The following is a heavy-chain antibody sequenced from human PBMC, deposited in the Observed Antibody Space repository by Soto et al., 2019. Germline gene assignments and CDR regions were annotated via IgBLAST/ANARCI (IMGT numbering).Heavy chain of an antibody. CDR3: ARFLCSSGWKHLFNYYDMDV. D-gene: IGHD6-19*01. J-gene: IGHJ6*02. V-gene: IGHV6-1*01. CDR1: GDSVSSNSAA. Sequence: SQTLSLTCAISGDSVSSNSAAWNWIRQSPSRGLEWLGRTYYRSKWYNDYAVSVKSRITINPDTSKNQFSLQLNSVTPEDTAVYYCARFLCSSGWKHLFNYYDMDVWGQGTTVTVSS. CDR2: TYYRSKWYN.